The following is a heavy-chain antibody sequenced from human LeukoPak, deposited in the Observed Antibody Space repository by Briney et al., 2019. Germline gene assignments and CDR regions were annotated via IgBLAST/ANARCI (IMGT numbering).Heavy chain of an antibody. CDR1: GYTLTELS. D-gene: IGHD3-16*02. J-gene: IGHJ3*02. V-gene: IGHV1-24*01. Sequence: ASVKVSCKVSGYTLTELSMHWVRQAPGKGLEWMGGFDPEDGETIYAQKFQGRVTMTEDTSTDTAYMELSSLRSEDTAVYYCATVLITFGGVIGHDAFDIWGQGTIVTVSS. CDR3: ATVLITFGGVIGHDAFDI. CDR2: FDPEDGET.